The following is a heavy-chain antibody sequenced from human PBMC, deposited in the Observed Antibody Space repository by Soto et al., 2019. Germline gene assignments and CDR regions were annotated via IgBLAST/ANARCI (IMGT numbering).Heavy chain of an antibody. D-gene: IGHD4-17*01. CDR2: IYHSGST. Sequence: SETLSLTCAVSGGSISSRGYSRSWIRQPPGKGLEWIGYIYHSGSTYYNTSLKSRVTISVDRSKSQFSLKLSSVTAADMAVYYCARASTTVTTLDYWGQGTQVTVS. CDR3: ARASTTVTTLDY. J-gene: IGHJ4*02. CDR1: GGSISSRGYS. V-gene: IGHV4-30-2*01.